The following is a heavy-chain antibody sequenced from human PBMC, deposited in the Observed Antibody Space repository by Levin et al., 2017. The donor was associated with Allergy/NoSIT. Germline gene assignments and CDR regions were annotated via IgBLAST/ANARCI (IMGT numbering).Heavy chain of an antibody. V-gene: IGHV4-59*08. CDR3: ARGTTKTVAGTYFDY. D-gene: IGHD6-19*01. CDR1: GGSISSSY. CDR2: IYYSGST. Sequence: SQTLSLTCTVSGGSISSSYWSWIRQPPGKGLEWIGYIYYSGSTNYNPSLKSRVTISVDTSKNQFSLKLSSVTAADTAVYYCARGTTKTVAGTYFDYWGQGTLVTVSS. J-gene: IGHJ4*02.